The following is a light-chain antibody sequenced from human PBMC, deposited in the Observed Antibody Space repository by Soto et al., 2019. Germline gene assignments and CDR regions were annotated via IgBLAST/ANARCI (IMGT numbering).Light chain of an antibody. CDR2: GTS. Sequence: EIVLTQSPGTLSLSPGERATLACRAGQSSSKYLAWYQQKPGQAPRVLIYGTSSRATGIPDRFSGSGSGTDFTLTISRLEPEDFAVYCCQQYGNLPWTFGQGTKVEIK. CDR3: QQYGNLPWT. J-gene: IGKJ1*01. CDR1: QSSSKY. V-gene: IGKV3-20*01.